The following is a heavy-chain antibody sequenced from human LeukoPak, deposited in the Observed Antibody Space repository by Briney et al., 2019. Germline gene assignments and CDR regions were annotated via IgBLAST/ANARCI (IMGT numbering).Heavy chain of an antibody. J-gene: IGHJ4*02. CDR3: ARVTTVTTSFHFDY. CDR2: IYYSGST. V-gene: IGHV4-30-4*01. Sequence: SETLSLTCTVSGGSIGSGGYYWSWIRQPPGEGLEWIGYIYYSGSTYYHPSLKSRVTISLDTSKNQFSLKLSSVTAADTAVYYCARVTTVTTSFHFDYWGQGTLVTVSS. CDR1: GGSIGSGGYY. D-gene: IGHD4-17*01.